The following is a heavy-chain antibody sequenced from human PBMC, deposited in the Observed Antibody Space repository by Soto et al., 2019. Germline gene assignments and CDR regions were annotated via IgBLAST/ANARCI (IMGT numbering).Heavy chain of an antibody. CDR1: GYTFTGYY. Sequence: ASVKVSCKASGYTFTGYYMHWVRQAPGQGLEWMGWINPNSGGTNYAQKFQGRVTMTRDTSISTAYMELSRLRSDDTAVYYCARAGSSSFYYYYAMDAWGQGTMVTVSS. D-gene: IGHD6-13*01. J-gene: IGHJ6*02. CDR2: INPNSGGT. CDR3: ARAGSSSFYYYYAMDA. V-gene: IGHV1-2*02.